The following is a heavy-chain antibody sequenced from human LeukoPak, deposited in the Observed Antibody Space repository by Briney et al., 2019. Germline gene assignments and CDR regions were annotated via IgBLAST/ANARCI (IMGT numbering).Heavy chain of an antibody. Sequence: ASVKVSCKASGYTFSRFYMHWVRQAPGQGLEWMGIINPTGGSTSYAQKFQGRVTMTTDTSTSTVYMELSSLRSEDTAVYCCARDHSTGGNWGQGTLVTVSS. CDR2: INPTGGST. CDR3: ARDHSTGGN. D-gene: IGHD2-8*02. V-gene: IGHV1-46*01. CDR1: GYTFSRFY. J-gene: IGHJ4*02.